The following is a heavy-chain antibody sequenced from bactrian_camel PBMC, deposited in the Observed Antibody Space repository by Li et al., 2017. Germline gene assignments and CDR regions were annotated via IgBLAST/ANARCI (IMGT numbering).Heavy chain of an antibody. Sequence: QVQLVESGGGLVQPGGSLRLSCAASGFTFSNFAMSWVRQAPGKGLEWVSAILNDVSTTYYADSVKGRFTISRDNAKNTLYLQMDSVKSEDTATYFCAPVVSNYWGQGTQVTVS. J-gene: IGHJ4*01. CDR1: GFTFSNFA. D-gene: IGHD2*01. CDR3: APVVSNY. CDR2: ILNDVSTT. V-gene: IGHV3S7*01.